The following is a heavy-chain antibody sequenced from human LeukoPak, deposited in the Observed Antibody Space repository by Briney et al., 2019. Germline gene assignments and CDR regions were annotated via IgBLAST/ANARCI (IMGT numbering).Heavy chain of an antibody. J-gene: IGHJ3*02. CDR1: GGSISSSSYY. CDR2: IYYSGST. CDR3: PRVGPVLLLWFGGGAFGI. D-gene: IGHD3-10*01. Sequence: SETLSLTCTVSGGSISSSSYYWGWIRQPPGKGLEWIGSIYYSGSTYYNPSLKSRVTISVDTSKNQFSLKLSSVTAADTAVYYCPRVGPVLLLWFGGGAFGIWGQGTMVTVSS. V-gene: IGHV4-39*01.